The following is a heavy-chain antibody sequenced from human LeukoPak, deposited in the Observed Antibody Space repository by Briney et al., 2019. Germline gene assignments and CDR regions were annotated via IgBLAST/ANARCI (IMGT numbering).Heavy chain of an antibody. Sequence: PGGSLRLSCVASGFTFNTYGIPWVRQAPGKGLEWVAVIWYDGSNKYYADSVKGPFTISRDNSKNTLYLQMNRLRAEDTAVYYCARVDSYCSGEGCYYYYGMDVWGQGTTVTVSS. V-gene: IGHV3-33*01. J-gene: IGHJ6*02. CDR1: GFTFNTYG. CDR2: IWYDGSNK. D-gene: IGHD2-15*01. CDR3: ARVDSYCSGEGCYYYYGMDV.